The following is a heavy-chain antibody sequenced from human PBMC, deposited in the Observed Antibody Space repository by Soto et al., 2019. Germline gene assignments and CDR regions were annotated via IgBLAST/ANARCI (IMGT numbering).Heavy chain of an antibody. D-gene: IGHD3-3*02. CDR1: GFTFSTYW. J-gene: IGHJ5*02. V-gene: IGHV3-74*01. CDR2: NSSDGSST. Sequence: EVQLVESGGGLVQPGGSLRLSCAASGFTFSTYWMHWVSQAPGKGLVYVSRNSSDGSSTSYADSVKGRFTISRDNAKNTLHLQMNSLRAEDTAVYYCARAISTSIINWFDPWGQGTLVTVSS. CDR3: ARAISTSIINWFDP.